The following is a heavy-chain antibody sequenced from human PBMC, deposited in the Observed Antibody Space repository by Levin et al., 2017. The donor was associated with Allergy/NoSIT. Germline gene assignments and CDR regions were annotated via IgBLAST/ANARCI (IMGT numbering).Heavy chain of an antibody. CDR1: GYTFTSYY. D-gene: IGHD3-10*01. V-gene: IGHV1-46*03. Sequence: ASVKVSCKASGYTFTSYYMHWVRQAPGQGLEWMGIINPSGGSTSYAQKFQGRVTMTRDTSTSTVYMELSSLRSEDTAVYYCARDARRLLWFGELFSNWFDPWGQGTLVTVSS. J-gene: IGHJ5*02. CDR3: ARDARRLLWFGELFSNWFDP. CDR2: INPSGGST.